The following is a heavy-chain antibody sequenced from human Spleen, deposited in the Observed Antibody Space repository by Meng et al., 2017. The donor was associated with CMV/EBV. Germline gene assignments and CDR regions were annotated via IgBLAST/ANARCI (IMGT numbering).Heavy chain of an antibody. CDR2: ITGDSNTI. Sequence: GESLKISCAASGFTFSDFYMSWIRQAPGKGLEFISFITGDSNTIYYADSVKGRFTISRDNAKNSLYLQMDSLRAEDTAVYYCARELGYWGQGTLVTVSS. CDR1: GFTFSDFY. V-gene: IGHV3-11*01. CDR3: ARELGY. J-gene: IGHJ4*02.